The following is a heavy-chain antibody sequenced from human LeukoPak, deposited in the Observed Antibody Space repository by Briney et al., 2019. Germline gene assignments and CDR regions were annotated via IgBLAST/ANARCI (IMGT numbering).Heavy chain of an antibody. J-gene: IGHJ6*03. D-gene: IGHD3-16*02. Sequence: SETLSLTCAVYGGSFSGYYWSWIRQPPGKGLEWIGEINHSGSTNYNPSLKSRVTISVDTSKNQFSLKLSSVTAADTAVYYCARHRSYHYYMDVWGKGTTVTISS. CDR2: INHSGST. V-gene: IGHV4-34*01. CDR3: ARHRSYHYYMDV. CDR1: GGSFSGYY.